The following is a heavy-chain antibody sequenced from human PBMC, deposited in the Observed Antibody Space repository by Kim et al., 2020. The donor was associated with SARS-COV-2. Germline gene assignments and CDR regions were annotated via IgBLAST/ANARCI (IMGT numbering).Heavy chain of an antibody. CDR1: GYTLTELS. D-gene: IGHD2-2*01. CDR2: FDPEDGET. Sequence: ASVKVSCKVSGYTLTELSMHWVRQAPGKGLEWMGGFDPEDGETIYAQKFQGRVTMTEDTSTDTAYMELSSLRSEDTAVYYCATVLSAEIVVVPAARADYYFDYWGQGTLVTVSS. J-gene: IGHJ4*02. CDR3: ATVLSAEIVVVPAARADYYFDY. V-gene: IGHV1-24*01.